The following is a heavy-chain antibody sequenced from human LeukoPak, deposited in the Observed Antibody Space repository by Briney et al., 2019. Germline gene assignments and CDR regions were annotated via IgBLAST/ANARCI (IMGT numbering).Heavy chain of an antibody. CDR1: GFTFSSYG. D-gene: IGHD2-2*01. V-gene: IGHV3-30*03. J-gene: IGHJ4*02. CDR2: ISYDGSNK. Sequence: GGSLRLSCAASGFTFSSYGMHWVRQAPGKGLEWVAVISYDGSNKYYADSVKGRFTISRDNSKNTLYLQMNSLRAEDTAVYYCARRGYCISTNCYTPHFDYWGQGTLVTVSS. CDR3: ARRGYCISTNCYTPHFDY.